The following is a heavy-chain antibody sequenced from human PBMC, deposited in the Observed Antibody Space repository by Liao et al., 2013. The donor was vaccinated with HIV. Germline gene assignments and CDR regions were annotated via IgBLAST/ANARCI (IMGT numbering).Heavy chain of an antibody. CDR2: IYYSGST. Sequence: QLQLQESGPGLVKPSETLSLTCTVSGGSIISSPYYWGWIRQPPGKGLEWIGSIYYSGSTFYNPSLKSRVTISVDTSKNQFSLKVRSVTAADTAVYYCARESLHLADWGQGTLVTVSS. J-gene: IGHJ4*02. CDR1: GGSIISSPYY. V-gene: IGHV4-39*07. CDR3: ARESLHLAD.